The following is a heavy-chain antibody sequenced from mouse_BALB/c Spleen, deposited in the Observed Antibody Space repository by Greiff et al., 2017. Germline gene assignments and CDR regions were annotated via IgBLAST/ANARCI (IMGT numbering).Heavy chain of an antibody. CDR3: ARGQAMDY. V-gene: IGHV1-80*01. CDR2: IYPGDGDT. CDR1: GYAFSSYW. J-gene: IGHJ4*01. D-gene: IGHD6-1*01. Sequence: QVTLKESGAELVRPGSSVKISCKASGYAFSSYWMNWVKQRPGQGLEWIGQIYPGDGDTNYNGKFKGKATLTADKSSSTAYMQLSSLTSEDSAVYFCARGQAMDYWGQGTSVTVSS.